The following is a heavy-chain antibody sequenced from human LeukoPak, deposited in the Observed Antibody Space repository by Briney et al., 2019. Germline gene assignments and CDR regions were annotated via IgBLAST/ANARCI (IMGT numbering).Heavy chain of an antibody. CDR3: AKDFTANYGVNWFDP. V-gene: IGHV3-30*02. CDR2: IRYDGSNK. CDR1: GFTFSSYG. J-gene: IGHJ5*02. Sequence: TGGSLRLSCAASGFTFSSYGMHWVRQAPGKGLEWVAFIRYDGSNKYYADSVKGRFTISRDNSKNTLYLQMNSLRAEDTAVYYCAKDFTANYGVNWFDPWGQGTLVTVSS. D-gene: IGHD4-17*01.